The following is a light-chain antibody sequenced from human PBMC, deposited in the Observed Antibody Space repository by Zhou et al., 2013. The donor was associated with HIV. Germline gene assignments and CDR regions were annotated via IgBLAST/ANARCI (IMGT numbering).Light chain of an antibody. J-gene: IGKJ4*01. Sequence: DIQMTQSPSSLSASVGDRVTITCRASQNIRSFLNWYQQKPGKAPKVLIYAASSLQSGVPSRFSGSGSGTDFTLTISSLQPEDFATYYCQQSYSTPVTFGGGTKVEIK. CDR2: AAS. CDR1: QNIRSF. CDR3: QQSYSTPVT. V-gene: IGKV1-39*01.